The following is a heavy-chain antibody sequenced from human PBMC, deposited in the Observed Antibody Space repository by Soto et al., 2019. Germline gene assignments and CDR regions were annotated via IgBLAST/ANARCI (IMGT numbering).Heavy chain of an antibody. V-gene: IGHV4-59*01. J-gene: IGHJ5*02. CDR1: GGSISSYY. CDR2: IYYSGST. D-gene: IGHD6-6*01. Sequence: SETLSLTCTVSGGSISSYYWSWIRQPPGKGLEWIGYIYYSGSTNYNPSLKSRVTISVDTSKNQFSLKLSSVTAADTAVYYCARDVRSSSSWFDPWGQGTLVTVSS. CDR3: ARDVRSSSSWFDP.